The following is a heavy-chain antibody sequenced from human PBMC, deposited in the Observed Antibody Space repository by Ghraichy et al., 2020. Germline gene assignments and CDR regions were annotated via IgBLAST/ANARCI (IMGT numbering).Heavy chain of an antibody. Sequence: GESLNISCAASGFTVSSNYMSWVRQAPGKGLEWVSVIYSGGSTYYADSVKGRFTISRDNSKNTLYLQMNSLRAEDTAVYYCARGLRPVNTKDYYGMDVWGQGTTVTVSS. CDR1: GFTVSSNY. CDR3: ARGLRPVNTKDYYGMDV. D-gene: IGHD6-6*01. J-gene: IGHJ6*02. V-gene: IGHV3-66*01. CDR2: IYSGGST.